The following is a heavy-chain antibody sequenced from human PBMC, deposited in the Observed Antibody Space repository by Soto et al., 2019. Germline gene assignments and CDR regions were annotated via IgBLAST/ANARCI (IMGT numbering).Heavy chain of an antibody. CDR2: MNPNSGNT. Sequence: SVEVCCKASGDTLYSYDINWLRQATGQGLEWMGWMNPNSGNTGYAQKFQGRVTMTRNTSISTAYMELSSLRSEDTAVYYCARGVYGDYDWYFDLWGRGTLVTVSS. D-gene: IGHD4-17*01. V-gene: IGHV1-8*01. J-gene: IGHJ2*01. CDR1: GDTLYSYD. CDR3: ARGVYGDYDWYFDL.